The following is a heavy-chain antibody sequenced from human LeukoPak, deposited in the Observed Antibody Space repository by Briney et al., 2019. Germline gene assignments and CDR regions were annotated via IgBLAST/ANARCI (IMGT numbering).Heavy chain of an antibody. CDR1: GFTFSSYE. J-gene: IGHJ5*02. CDR3: ARESYHYDILTGYYMGGNWFDP. V-gene: IGHV3-48*03. Sequence: GGSLRLSCAASGFTFSSYEMNWVRQAPGKGLEWVSYISSSGSTIYYADSVKGRFTISRDNAKNSLYLQMNSLRAEDTAVYYCARESYHYDILTGYYMGGNWFDPWGQGTLVTVSS. D-gene: IGHD3-9*01. CDR2: ISSSGSTI.